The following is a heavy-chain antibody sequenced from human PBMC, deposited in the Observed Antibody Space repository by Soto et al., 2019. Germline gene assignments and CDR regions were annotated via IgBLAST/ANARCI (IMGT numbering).Heavy chain of an antibody. CDR2: INHSGST. J-gene: IGHJ4*02. CDR3: ARGGTVRGVIRDFDY. Sequence: SETLSLTCAVYGGSFSGYYWGWIRQPPGKGLEWIGEINHSGSTNYNPSLKSRVTISVDTSKNQFSLKLSSVIAADTAVYYCARGGTVRGVIRDFDYWGQGTLVTVSS. CDR1: GGSFSGYY. V-gene: IGHV4-34*01. D-gene: IGHD3-10*01.